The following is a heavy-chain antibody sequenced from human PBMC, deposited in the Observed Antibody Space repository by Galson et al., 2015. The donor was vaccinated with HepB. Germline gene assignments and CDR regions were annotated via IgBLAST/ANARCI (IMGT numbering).Heavy chain of an antibody. CDR2: ISGSGEIT. V-gene: IGHV3-23*01. Sequence: LILSCAASGFAFGSYVMSWFRQAPGKGLQWVSGISGSGEITYYADAVKGRFTISRDNSKNTVFLQMNSMRVEETSVYYCARRVDWGQGTLVTVSS. CDR1: GFAFGSYV. D-gene: IGHD2-15*01. CDR3: ARRVD. J-gene: IGHJ4*02.